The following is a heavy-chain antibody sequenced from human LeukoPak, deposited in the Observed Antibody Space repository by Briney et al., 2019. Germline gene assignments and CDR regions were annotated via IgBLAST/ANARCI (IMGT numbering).Heavy chain of an antibody. V-gene: IGHV3-7*01. J-gene: IGHJ1*01. Sequence: GGSLRLSCASSGFTFSSYWMSWVRQAPGKGLEWVANIKQDGSEKYYVDSVKGRFTISRDNAKNSLYLQMNSLRVEDTAVYYCATTAYDSFQHWGQGTLVTVSS. CDR1: GFTFSSYW. CDR2: IKQDGSEK. D-gene: IGHD3-22*01. CDR3: ATTAYDSFQH.